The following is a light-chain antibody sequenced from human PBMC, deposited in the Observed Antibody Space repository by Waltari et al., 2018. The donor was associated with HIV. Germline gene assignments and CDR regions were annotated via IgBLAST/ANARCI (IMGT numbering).Light chain of an antibody. CDR1: SGHSSYA. Sequence: QLVLTQSPSASASLGASVKLTCTLSSGHSSYAIAWHQQQPAKGPRYLMKLNSDGSHSKGDGIPDRFSGSSSGAERYLTISSLQSDDEADYYCQTWGTGMVFGGGTKLTVL. CDR2: LNSDGSH. CDR3: QTWGTGMV. V-gene: IGLV4-69*01. J-gene: IGLJ2*01.